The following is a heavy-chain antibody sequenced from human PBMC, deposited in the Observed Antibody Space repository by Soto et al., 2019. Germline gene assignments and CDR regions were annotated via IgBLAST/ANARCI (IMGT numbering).Heavy chain of an antibody. CDR2: IYPGDSDT. CDR3: ARRALTYGMDV. CDR1: GYSFTIYW. V-gene: IGHV5-51*01. Sequence: GETLEISCQCSGYSFTIYWIGWVRQMPGKGLEWMGIIYPGDSDTRYSPSFQGQVTISADKSISTAYLQWSSLKASDTAMYYCARRALTYGMDVWGQGTTVAVS. J-gene: IGHJ6*02.